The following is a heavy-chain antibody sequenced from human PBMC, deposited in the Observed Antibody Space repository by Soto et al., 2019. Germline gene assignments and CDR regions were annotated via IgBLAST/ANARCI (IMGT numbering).Heavy chain of an antibody. Sequence: GGSLRLSCAASGFTFSSYAMSWVRQAPGKGLEWVSAISGSGGSTYYADSVKGRFTISRDNSKNTLYLQMNSLRAEDTAVYYCAKAVGISSIAANFNWFDPWGQGTLVTVSS. J-gene: IGHJ5*02. CDR3: AKAVGISSIAANFNWFDP. D-gene: IGHD6-6*01. CDR2: ISGSGGST. V-gene: IGHV3-23*01. CDR1: GFTFSSYA.